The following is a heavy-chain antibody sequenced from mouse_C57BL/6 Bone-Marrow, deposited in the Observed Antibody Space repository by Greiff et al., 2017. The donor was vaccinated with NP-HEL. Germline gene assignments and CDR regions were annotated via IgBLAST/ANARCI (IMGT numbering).Heavy chain of an antibody. CDR2: IYPGNSDT. D-gene: IGHD2-5*01. V-gene: IGHV1-5*01. CDR1: GYTFTSYW. Sequence: VQLQQSGTVLARPGASVKMSCKTSGYTFTSYWMHWVKQRPGQGLEWIGAIYPGNSDTSYNQKFKGKAKLTAVTSASTAYMELSSLTNEDSAVYYCTRPYSNYLYYAMDYWGQGTSVTVSS. J-gene: IGHJ4*01. CDR3: TRPYSNYLYYAMDY.